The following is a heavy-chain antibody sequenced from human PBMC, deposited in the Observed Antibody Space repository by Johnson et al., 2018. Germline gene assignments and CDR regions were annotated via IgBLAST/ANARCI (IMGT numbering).Heavy chain of an antibody. V-gene: IGHV3-43*01. CDR1: GFTFHDYS. CDR2: IGWDGAST. J-gene: IGHJ6*04. D-gene: IGHD3/OR15-3a*01. Sequence: VQLVQSGGAVVQPGGSLRLSCIASGFTFHDYSMHWVRQAPGKGLEWVSLIGWDGASTYYADSVKGRFTISRDNSKNSLYLQMNSRRSEDTALFYCAKDGHGWPGCNCFHGIHVGVWGTGTTFTVSS. CDR3: AKDGHGWPGCNCFHGIHVGV.